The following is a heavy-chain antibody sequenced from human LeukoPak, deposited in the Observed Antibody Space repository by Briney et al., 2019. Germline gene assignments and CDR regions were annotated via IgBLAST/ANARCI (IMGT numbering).Heavy chain of an antibody. J-gene: IGHJ4*02. CDR1: GYSFTSYW. CDR2: IYPGDSDT. CDR3: ARIEYPIITYYDFWSGFLDY. Sequence: GESLKISCKGSGYSFTSYWIGWVRQMPGKGLEWMGIIYPGDSDTRYSPSFQGQVTISADKSISTAYLQWSSLKASDTAMYYCARIEYPIITYYDFWSGFLDYWGQGTLVTVSS. V-gene: IGHV5-51*01. D-gene: IGHD3-3*01.